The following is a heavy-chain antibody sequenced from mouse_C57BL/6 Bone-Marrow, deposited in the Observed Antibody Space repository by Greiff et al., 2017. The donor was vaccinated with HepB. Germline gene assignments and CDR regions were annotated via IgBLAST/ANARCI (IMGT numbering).Heavy chain of an antibody. CDR2: IYPGNSDT. D-gene: IGHD1-1*01. J-gene: IGHJ3*01. Sequence: EVKLVESGTVLARPGASVKMSCKTSGYTFTSYWMHWVKQRPGQGLEWIGAIYPGNSDTSYNQKFKGKAKLTAVTSASTAYMELSSLTNEDSAVYYCTRHYGSSQAWFAYWGQGTLVTVSA. CDR1: GYTFTSYW. CDR3: TRHYGSSQAWFAY. V-gene: IGHV1-5*01.